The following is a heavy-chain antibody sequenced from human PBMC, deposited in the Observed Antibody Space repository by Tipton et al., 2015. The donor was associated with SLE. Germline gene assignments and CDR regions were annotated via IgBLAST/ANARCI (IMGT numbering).Heavy chain of an antibody. J-gene: IGHJ6*02. CDR2: INHSGST. V-gene: IGHV4-34*01. D-gene: IGHD2-15*01. CDR3: AREGGVVVVVAATWDYYYYGMDV. CDR1: GGSFSGYY. Sequence: TLSLTCAVYGGSFSGYYWSWIRQPPGKGLEWIGEINHSGSTNYNPSLKSRVTISVDTSKNQFSLKLSSVTAADTAVYYCAREGGVVVVVAATWDYYYYGMDVWGQGTTVTVSS.